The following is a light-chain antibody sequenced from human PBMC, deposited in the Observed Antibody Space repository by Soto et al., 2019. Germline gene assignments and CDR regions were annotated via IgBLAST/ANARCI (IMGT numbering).Light chain of an antibody. CDR3: QQYNKWPLT. CDR2: GAS. CDR1: QRFSSA. Sequence: EILMTQSPATLSVSPGERATLSGRASQRFSSALAGYQQKPGQAPRLLIYGASTRATGIPARFSGSGSGTEFTLTISSLQSEDFAVYYCQQYNKWPLTFGQGTKLDIK. V-gene: IGKV3-15*01. J-gene: IGKJ5*01.